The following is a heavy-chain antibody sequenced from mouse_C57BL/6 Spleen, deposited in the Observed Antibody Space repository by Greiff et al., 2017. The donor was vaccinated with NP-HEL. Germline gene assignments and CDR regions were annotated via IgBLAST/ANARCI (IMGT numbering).Heavy chain of an antibody. V-gene: IGHV1-72*01. Sequence: QVQLQQPGAELVKPGASVKLSCKASGYTFTSYWMHWVKQRPGRGLEWIGRFDPYSGGTKYNEKFKSKATLTVDKPSSTAYMQLSSLTSEDSAVYCCARSGDYGAWFAYWGQGTLVTVSA. D-gene: IGHD2-4*01. J-gene: IGHJ3*01. CDR1: GYTFTSYW. CDR3: ARSGDYGAWFAY. CDR2: FDPYSGGT.